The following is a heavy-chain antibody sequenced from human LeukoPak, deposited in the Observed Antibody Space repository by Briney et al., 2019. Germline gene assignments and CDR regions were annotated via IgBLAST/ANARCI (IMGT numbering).Heavy chain of an antibody. Sequence: SVKVSCKASGGTFSSYAISWVRQAPGQGLEWMGGIIPIFGTANYAQKFQGRVTITADESTSTAYMELSSLRSEDTAVDYCARDTGRGYSGYDPNFDYWGQGTLVTVSS. CDR1: GGTFSSYA. CDR3: ARDTGRGYSGYDPNFDY. J-gene: IGHJ4*02. CDR2: IIPIFGTA. V-gene: IGHV1-69*13. D-gene: IGHD5-12*01.